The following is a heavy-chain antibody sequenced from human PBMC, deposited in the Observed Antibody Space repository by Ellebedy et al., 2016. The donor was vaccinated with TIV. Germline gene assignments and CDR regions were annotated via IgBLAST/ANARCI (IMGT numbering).Heavy chain of an antibody. J-gene: IGHJ4*02. CDR3: ARGGGSGTYYSFDY. CDR1: RFTFSTYS. D-gene: IGHD3-10*01. Sequence: GESLKISCEASRFTFSTYSMNWVRQAPGKGLEWISYIGSRSGIFRYADSVKGRFTISRDNAKNSLYLQVDSLRDEDTAGYYCARGGGSGTYYSFDYWGRGTLVTVSS. CDR2: IGSRSGIF. V-gene: IGHV3-48*02.